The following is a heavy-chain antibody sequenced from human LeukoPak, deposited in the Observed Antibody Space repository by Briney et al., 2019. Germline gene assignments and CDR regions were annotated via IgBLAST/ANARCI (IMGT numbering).Heavy chain of an antibody. CDR2: INTDGSSS. D-gene: IGHD3-3*01. Sequence: GGSLRLSCAASGFSFNSYWMHWVRQAPGKGLVWVSLINTDGSSSKYADSVKGRFTISRDNVKDTLYLQMNSLRAEDTAVYYCAKGPKVFGVGYPDYWGQGTLVTVSS. CDR3: AKGPKVFGVGYPDY. V-gene: IGHV3-74*01. CDR1: GFSFNSYW. J-gene: IGHJ4*02.